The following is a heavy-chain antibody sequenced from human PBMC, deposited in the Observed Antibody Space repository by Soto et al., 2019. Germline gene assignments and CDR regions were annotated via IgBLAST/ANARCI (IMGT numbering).Heavy chain of an antibody. J-gene: IGHJ4*02. D-gene: IGHD6-13*01. CDR3: AKASIAAAGNDY. CDR2: ISWNSGSI. V-gene: IGHV3-9*01. CDR1: GFTFDDYA. Sequence: EVQLVESGGGLVQPGRSLRLSCAASGFTFDDYAMHWVRQAPGKGLEWVSGISWNSGSIGYADSVKGRFTISRDNAKNSLYLQMNSLRAEVTALYYCAKASIAAAGNDYWGQGTLVTVSS.